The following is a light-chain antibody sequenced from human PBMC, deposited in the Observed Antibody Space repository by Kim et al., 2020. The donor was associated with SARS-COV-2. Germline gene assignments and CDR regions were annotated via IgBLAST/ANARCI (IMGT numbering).Light chain of an antibody. CDR3: QQYTDLLTFT. V-gene: IGKV3-20*01. J-gene: IGKJ3*01. Sequence: PGERATLSCRASQSVGSSQLAWYQQKPGRAPTLLIYGASSRATGIPDRFNGSGSGTDFSLTINRLEPEDFAVYYCQQYTDLLTFTFGPGTKVDIK. CDR1: QSVGSSQ. CDR2: GAS.